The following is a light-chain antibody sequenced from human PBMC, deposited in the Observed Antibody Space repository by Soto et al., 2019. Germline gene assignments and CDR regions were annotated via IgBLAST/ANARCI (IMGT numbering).Light chain of an antibody. Sequence: EIVMTQSPANLYVSPGERDTLSCTASQSVKSYLAWYQQKPGQAPRLLIYGASTRATGIPARFSGSGSGTDFTLTSSSLQSEDFAVYYCQQANSFPITFGQGTRLEIK. J-gene: IGKJ5*01. CDR1: QSVKSY. CDR2: GAS. V-gene: IGKV3-15*01. CDR3: QQANSFPIT.